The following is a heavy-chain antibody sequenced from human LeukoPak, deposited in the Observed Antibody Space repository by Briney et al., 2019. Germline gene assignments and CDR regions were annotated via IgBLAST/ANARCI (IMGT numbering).Heavy chain of an antibody. Sequence: SGGSLRLSCAASGFTFSSYSMNWVRQPPGKGLEWIGSVYYSGSTYYNPSLKSRVTISVDTSKNQFSLKLSSVTAADTAVYYCARAREGTAVAGTVNWFDPWDQGTLVTVSS. CDR1: GFTFSSYS. CDR3: ARAREGTAVAGTVNWFDP. J-gene: IGHJ5*02. CDR2: VYYSGST. D-gene: IGHD6-19*01. V-gene: IGHV4-39*07.